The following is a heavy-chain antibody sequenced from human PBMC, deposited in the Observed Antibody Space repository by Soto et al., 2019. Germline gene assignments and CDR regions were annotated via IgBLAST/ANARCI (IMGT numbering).Heavy chain of an antibody. Sequence: QVQLVQSGAEVKKPGASVKVSCKASGYTFTSYYMHWVRQAPGQGLEWMGIINPSGGSTSYAQKFQGRVTMTRDTSTSTVYMELSSLRSEDTAVYYCARVVNGCSSTSCGYYLDYWGQGTLVTVSS. CDR2: INPSGGST. D-gene: IGHD2-2*01. CDR1: GYTFTSYY. V-gene: IGHV1-46*01. J-gene: IGHJ4*02. CDR3: ARVVNGCSSTSCGYYLDY.